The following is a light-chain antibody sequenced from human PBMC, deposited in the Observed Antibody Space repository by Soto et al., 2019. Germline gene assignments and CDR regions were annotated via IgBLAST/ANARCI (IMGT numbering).Light chain of an antibody. J-gene: IGKJ4*01. CDR1: QSISSW. Sequence: DIHMTQSPSTLSASVGDRVTITCRASQSISSWLAWYQQKPGKAPDLLIYSASTLQSGVPSRFSGSGSETEFSLTIRALQPEDFATYYCQQLSRYPLTFGGGTKVDIK. CDR3: QQLSRYPLT. CDR2: SAS. V-gene: IGKV1-5*01.